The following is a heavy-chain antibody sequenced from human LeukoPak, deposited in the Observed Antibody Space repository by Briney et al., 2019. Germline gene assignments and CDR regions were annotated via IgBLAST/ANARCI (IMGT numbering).Heavy chain of an antibody. CDR3: ASTRYNNYYFDY. Sequence: ASVKVSCKASGYTFTTYGISWVRQAPGQGLEWMGWSSPYNGNTNYAQKLRGRVTMTTDTSTSTAYMELRSLRSDDTAVYYCASTRYNNYYFDYWGQGTLVTVSS. V-gene: IGHV1-18*01. D-gene: IGHD1-14*01. J-gene: IGHJ4*02. CDR2: SSPYNGNT. CDR1: GYTFTTYG.